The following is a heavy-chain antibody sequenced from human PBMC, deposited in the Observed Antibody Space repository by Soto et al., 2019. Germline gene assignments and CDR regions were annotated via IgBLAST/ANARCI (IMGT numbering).Heavy chain of an antibody. CDR2: IYHSGRS. V-gene: IGHV4-30-2*01. Sequence: LSLTCAVSGASITTGGLSWSWIRQPPGKGLEWIGYIYHSGRSFYRPSLRGRISISLDTSKNQFSLSLTSVTAADTAVYYCARVYGDHTGAFDYWGQGTLVTVSS. CDR1: GASITTGGLS. D-gene: IGHD7-27*01. J-gene: IGHJ4*02. CDR3: ARVYGDHTGAFDY.